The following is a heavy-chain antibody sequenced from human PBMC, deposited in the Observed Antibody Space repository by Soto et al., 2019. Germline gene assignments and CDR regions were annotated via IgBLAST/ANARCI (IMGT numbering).Heavy chain of an antibody. Sequence: GGSLRVSCAASGFTFSSSAMSWVRQAPGKGLEWVSAISRGGGSTYYADSVKGRFTISRDNSKNTLYLQMNSLRAEDTAVYYCAKRESGSAFDIWGQGTMVTVSS. V-gene: IGHV3-23*01. CDR1: GFTFSSSA. CDR2: ISRGGGST. D-gene: IGHD3-22*01. CDR3: AKRESGSAFDI. J-gene: IGHJ3*02.